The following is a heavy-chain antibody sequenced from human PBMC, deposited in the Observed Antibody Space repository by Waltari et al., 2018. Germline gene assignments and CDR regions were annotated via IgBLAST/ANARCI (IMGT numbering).Heavy chain of an antibody. Sequence: QVQLQESGPGLVKPSETLSLTCTVSAYSITSGYYWGLIRQPPGKGLEWIGSCYHSGGTYYNPYLKNRVTISIDTSKNPFSLKLKSVTAADTAVYYCVGSTMEFFYYYYYMDVWGKGTTVTISS. J-gene: IGHJ6*03. CDR2: CYHSGGT. D-gene: IGHD1-1*01. V-gene: IGHV4-38-2*02. CDR1: AYSITSGYY. CDR3: VGSTMEFFYYYYYMDV.